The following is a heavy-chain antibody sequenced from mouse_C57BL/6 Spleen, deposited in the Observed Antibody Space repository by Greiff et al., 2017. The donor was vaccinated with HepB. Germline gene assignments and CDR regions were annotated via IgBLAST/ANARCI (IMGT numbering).Heavy chain of an antibody. CDR3: KRGYYDYDRRFAY. V-gene: IGHV1-15*01. CDR1: GYTFTDYE. Sequence: VQLQQSGAELVRPGASVTLSCKASGYTFTDYEMHWVKQTPVHGLEWIGAIDPETGGTAYNQKFKGKAILTADKSSSTAYMELRSLTSEDSAVYYCKRGYYDYDRRFAYWGQGTLVTVSA. CDR2: IDPETGGT. J-gene: IGHJ3*01. D-gene: IGHD2-4*01.